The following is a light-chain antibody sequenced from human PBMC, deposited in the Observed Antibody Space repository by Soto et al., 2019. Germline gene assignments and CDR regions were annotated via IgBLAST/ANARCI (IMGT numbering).Light chain of an antibody. CDR3: QQYCRSPLLYT. CDR1: QSVNSNF. J-gene: IGKJ2*01. Sequence: EIVLTQSPGTLSLSPGERATLSCRASQSVNSNFLAWYQQKPGQAPRLLVYGSSTRAAGVPDRFSGSGSVTDLTLTISRLEPEDFAVYYCQQYCRSPLLYTFGQGTKLGVK. CDR2: GSS. V-gene: IGKV3-20*01.